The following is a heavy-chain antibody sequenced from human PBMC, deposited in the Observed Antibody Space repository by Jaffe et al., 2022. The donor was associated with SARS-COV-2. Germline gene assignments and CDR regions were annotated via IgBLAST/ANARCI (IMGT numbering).Heavy chain of an antibody. CDR1: GASISTSGHY. J-gene: IGHJ5*02. D-gene: IGHD1-1*01. Sequence: QLQLQESGPGLVKPSETLSLTCAVSGASISTSGHYWGWVRQPPGKGLEWIASIFSSGIIYIHPSLKSRVTIALDTPKNHFSLSLASVTAADTAVYYCVRHDGTFELNWFGPWGQGTLVTVSS. CDR3: VRHDGTFELNWFGP. V-gene: IGHV4-39*01. CDR2: IFSSGII.